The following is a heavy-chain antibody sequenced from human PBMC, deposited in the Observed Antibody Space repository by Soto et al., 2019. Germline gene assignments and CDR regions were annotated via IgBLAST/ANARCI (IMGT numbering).Heavy chain of an antibody. D-gene: IGHD6-13*01. J-gene: IGHJ4*02. V-gene: IGHV3-72*01. CDR3: ARVRGSSWPLSFFDY. CDR1: GFTFSDHY. CDR2: TRNKANSYTT. Sequence: GGSLRLSCAASGFTFSDHYMDWVRQAPGKGLEWVGRTRNKANSYTTEYAASVKGRFTISRDDSKNPVFLLMNSLRTEDTAVHYCARVRGSSWPLSFFDYWGQGALVTGSS.